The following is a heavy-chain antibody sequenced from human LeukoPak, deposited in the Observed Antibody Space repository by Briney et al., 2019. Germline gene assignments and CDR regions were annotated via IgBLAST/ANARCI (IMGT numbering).Heavy chain of an antibody. V-gene: IGHV3-7*01. CDR1: GFTFSSYW. CDR3: AREVQLELLSYFDY. J-gene: IGHJ4*02. CDR2: IKQDGSEK. D-gene: IGHD1-7*01. Sequence: GGSLRLSCAASGFTFSSYWMSWVRQAPGKGLEWVANIKQDGSEKYYVDSVKGRFTISRDNAKNSLYLQMNSLRAEDTAVYYCAREVQLELLSYFDYRGQGTLVTVSS.